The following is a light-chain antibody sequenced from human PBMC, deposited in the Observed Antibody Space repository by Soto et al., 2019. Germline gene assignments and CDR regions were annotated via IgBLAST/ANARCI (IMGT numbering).Light chain of an antibody. CDR1: QSVTTS. CDR3: QQSYSTPIS. V-gene: IGKV1-39*01. Sequence: DIQMTQSPSSLSASVGDRVTITCRTSQSVTTSLNWYYQSPGKAPKLLIYAASNLHSGVPSRFGGSRSGTDFTLTISSLHPEDFATYYCQQSYSTPISFGGGTKVEI. J-gene: IGKJ4*01. CDR2: AAS.